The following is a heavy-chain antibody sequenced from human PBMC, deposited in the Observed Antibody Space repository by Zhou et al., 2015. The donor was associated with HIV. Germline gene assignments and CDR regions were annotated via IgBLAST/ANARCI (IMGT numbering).Heavy chain of an antibody. CDR1: GGTFSNYA. D-gene: IGHD6-13*01. CDR3: AREPDLTGFSSSWYGGFDY. J-gene: IGHJ4*02. Sequence: QVQLVQSGAEVKKPGSSVKVSCKASGGTFSNYAISWVRQAPGQGLEWMGAIIPIFGTANYAPKFQGRVAFTADRSTSTAYMELSSLRSEDTAVYYCAREPDLTGFSSSWYGGFDYWGQGTLVTVSS. CDR2: IIPIFGTA. V-gene: IGHV1-69*06.